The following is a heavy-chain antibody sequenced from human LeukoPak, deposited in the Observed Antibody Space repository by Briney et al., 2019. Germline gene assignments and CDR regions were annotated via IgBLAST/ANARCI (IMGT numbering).Heavy chain of an antibody. D-gene: IGHD6-19*01. J-gene: IGHJ4*02. Sequence: GASVKVSCKASGGTFSSYAISWVRQAPGQGLEWMGRIIPILGIANYAQKFQGRVTITADKSTSTAYMELSSLRSEDTAVYYCARSSEYNSGWPVGYWGQGTLVTVSS. V-gene: IGHV1-69*04. CDR3: ARSSEYNSGWPVGY. CDR1: GGTFSSYA. CDR2: IIPILGIA.